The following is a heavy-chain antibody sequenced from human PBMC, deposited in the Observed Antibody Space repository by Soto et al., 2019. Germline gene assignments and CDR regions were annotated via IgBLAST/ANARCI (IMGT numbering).Heavy chain of an antibody. Sequence: VASVKVSCKASGGTFSSYAISWVRQAPGQGLQWMGGIIPIFGTTNYAQKFQGRVTITADESTSTVYMELSSLRSEDTAVYYCARVTDSNFLYWGQGALVTVSS. J-gene: IGHJ4*02. CDR3: ARVTDSNFLY. V-gene: IGHV1-69*13. CDR2: IIPIFGTT. D-gene: IGHD4-4*01. CDR1: GGTFSSYA.